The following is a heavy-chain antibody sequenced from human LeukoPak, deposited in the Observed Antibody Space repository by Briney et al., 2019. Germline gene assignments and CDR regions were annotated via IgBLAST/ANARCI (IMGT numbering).Heavy chain of an antibody. CDR2: INPNSGGT. J-gene: IGHJ6*03. D-gene: IGHD3-10*01. CDR3: ARGHGSYYYYMDV. Sequence: ASVKVSCKASGYTFTSYGISWVRQAPGQGLEWMGWINPNSGGTNYAQKFQGRVTMTRDTSISTAYMELSRLRSDDTAVYYCARGHGSYYYYMDVWGKGTTVTVSS. V-gene: IGHV1-2*02. CDR1: GYTFTSYG.